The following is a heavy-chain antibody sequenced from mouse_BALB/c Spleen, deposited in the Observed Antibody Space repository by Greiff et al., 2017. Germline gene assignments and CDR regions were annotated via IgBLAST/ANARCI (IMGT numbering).Heavy chain of an antibody. V-gene: IGHV14-1*02. CDR3: ARCHYYGTYYLDY. Sequence: VQLQQSGAELVRPGALVKLSCKASGFNINDYYMHWVKQRPEQGLEWIGWIDPENGNTIYDPKFQGKASITADTSSNTAYLQLSSLTSEDTAVYYCARCHYYGTYYLDYWGQGTTLTVSS. J-gene: IGHJ2*01. CDR2: IDPENGNT. D-gene: IGHD1-2*01. CDR1: GFNINDYY.